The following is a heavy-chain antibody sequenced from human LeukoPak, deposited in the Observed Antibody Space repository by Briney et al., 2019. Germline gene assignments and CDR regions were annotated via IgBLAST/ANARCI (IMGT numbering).Heavy chain of an antibody. V-gene: IGHV4-39*07. D-gene: IGHD6-13*01. Sequence: PSETLSLTCTVSGASISSSSYYWGWLRQPPGKGLEWIGSIYYTGDTYYNPSLKSRVTISVDTSKKQFSPKLTSVTAADTAVYYCVRDRDSTWYSDYWGQGTLVTVSS. CDR1: GASISSSSYY. CDR2: IYYTGDT. CDR3: VRDRDSTWYSDY. J-gene: IGHJ4*02.